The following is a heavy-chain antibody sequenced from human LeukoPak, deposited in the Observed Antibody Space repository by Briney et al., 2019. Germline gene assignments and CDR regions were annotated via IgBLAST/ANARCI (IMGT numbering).Heavy chain of an antibody. CDR1: GGSISSSSYY. Sequence: PSETLSLTCIVSGGSISSSSYYWAWIRQPPGKGLEWIASIYYSGNTYYNPSLKSRVSISIDTSKNQFSLRLTSVTAADTAVYYCARASRDGYNYFDYWGEGTLVTVSS. CDR2: IYYSGNT. J-gene: IGHJ4*02. D-gene: IGHD5-24*01. V-gene: IGHV4-39*01. CDR3: ARASRDGYNYFDY.